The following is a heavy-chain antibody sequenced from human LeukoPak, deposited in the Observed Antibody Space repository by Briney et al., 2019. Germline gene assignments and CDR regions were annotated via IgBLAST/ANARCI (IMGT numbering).Heavy chain of an antibody. CDR2: INHSGST. CDR3: ARLNLQLPGWYFDL. CDR1: GFTFNNYA. D-gene: IGHD2-2*01. Sequence: GSLRLSCAASGFTFNNYAMHWIRQPPGKGPEWFGEINHSGSTNYNPSLKSRVTISVDTSKNQFSLKLSSVTAADTAVYYCARLNLQLPGWYFDLWGRGTLVTVSS. J-gene: IGHJ2*01. V-gene: IGHV4-34*01.